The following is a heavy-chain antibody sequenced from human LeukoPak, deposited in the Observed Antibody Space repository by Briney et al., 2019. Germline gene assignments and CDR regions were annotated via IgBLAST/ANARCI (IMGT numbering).Heavy chain of an antibody. CDR3: AKIGGLALTYGMDV. CDR2: ISWNSGSI. V-gene: IGHV3-9*01. J-gene: IGHJ6*02. CDR1: GFTFDDYA. D-gene: IGHD4-23*01. Sequence: PGGSLRLSCAASGFTFDDYAMHWVRQAPGKGLEWVSGISWNSGSIGYADSVKGRFTISRDNAKNSLYLQMNSLRAEDTALYYCAKIGGLALTYGMDVWGQGTTVTVSS.